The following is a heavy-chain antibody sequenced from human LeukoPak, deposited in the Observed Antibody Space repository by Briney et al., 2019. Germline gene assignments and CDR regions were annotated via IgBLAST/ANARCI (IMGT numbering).Heavy chain of an antibody. Sequence: GASVKVSCKASGYTFTSYAINWVRQATGQGLEWMGWINPNSGGTNYAQKFQGRVTMTRDTSISTAYMELGRLRSDDTAVYYCARDRIEMAIPPHYYYYMDVWGKGTTVTISS. CDR3: ARDRIEMAIPPHYYYYMDV. CDR2: INPNSGGT. D-gene: IGHD5-24*01. V-gene: IGHV1-2*02. CDR1: GYTFTSYA. J-gene: IGHJ6*03.